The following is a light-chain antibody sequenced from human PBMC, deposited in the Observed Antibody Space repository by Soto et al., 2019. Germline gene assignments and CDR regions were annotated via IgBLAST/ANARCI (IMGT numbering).Light chain of an antibody. V-gene: IGKV1-5*01. CDR3: QQYNNWPPGGV. J-gene: IGKJ4*01. Sequence: DIQMTQSPSTLSASVGDRVAITCRASQNINSKLAWYQKKPGKAPKLLISDAYSLESGVPSRFSGSGSGTEFTLTIGGLQPDDFAVYYCQQYNNWPPGGVFGGGTKVEIK. CDR2: DAY. CDR1: QNINSK.